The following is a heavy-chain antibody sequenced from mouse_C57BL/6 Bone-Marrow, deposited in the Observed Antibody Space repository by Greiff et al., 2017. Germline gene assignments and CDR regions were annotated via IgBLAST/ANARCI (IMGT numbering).Heavy chain of an antibody. CDR2: IDPETGGP. CDR1: GYTFTDYE. Sequence: QVQLQQSGAELVRPGASVTLSCKASGYTFTDYELHWVKQTPVHGLEWIGAIDPETGGPAYNQKFKGKAILTADTSSSTAYMELRSLTSEDSAVYYCTRFHYDLYYYAMDYWGQGTSVTVSS. V-gene: IGHV1-15*01. CDR3: TRFHYDLYYYAMDY. D-gene: IGHD2-4*01. J-gene: IGHJ4*01.